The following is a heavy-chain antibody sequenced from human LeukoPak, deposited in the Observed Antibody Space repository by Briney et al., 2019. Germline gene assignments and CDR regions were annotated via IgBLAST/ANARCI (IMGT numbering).Heavy chain of an antibody. Sequence: SETLSLTCTVSGYSISSGYYWGWIRQPPGKGLEWIGSIYHSGSTYYNPSLKSRVTISVDTSKNQFSLKLSSVTAADTAVYYCARGQIYDSSGYYPVWGQGTLVTVSS. CDR1: GYSISSGYY. J-gene: IGHJ4*02. CDR3: ARGQIYDSSGYYPV. D-gene: IGHD3-22*01. CDR2: IYHSGST. V-gene: IGHV4-38-2*02.